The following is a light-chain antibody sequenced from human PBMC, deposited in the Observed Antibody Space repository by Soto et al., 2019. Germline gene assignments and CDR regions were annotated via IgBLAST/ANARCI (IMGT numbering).Light chain of an antibody. J-gene: IGKJ1*01. CDR2: DTS. CDR1: QSVSSSY. Sequence: EIVLTQSPGTLSLSPGERATLSCRASQSVSSSYLAWYQQKPGQAPRLLIYDTSRRASGISDRFSGSESGTDFTLTIRRVEPEDFAVFYCQQFGSSPPTFGQGTKVEIK. V-gene: IGKV3-20*01. CDR3: QQFGSSPPT.